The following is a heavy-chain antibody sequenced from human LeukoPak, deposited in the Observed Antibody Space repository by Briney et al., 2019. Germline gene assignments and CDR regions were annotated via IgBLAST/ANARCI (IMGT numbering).Heavy chain of an antibody. CDR3: ARGPFGSGSYLDY. J-gene: IGHJ4*02. D-gene: IGHD3-10*01. CDR1: GYTFANYD. CDR2: MNHNSGDT. V-gene: IGHV1-8*01. Sequence: ASVKVSCKASGYTFANYDINWVRQATGQGLEWMGWMNHNSGDTGYVQKFQGRVSMTRSTSINTAYMELSSLRSEDTAVYYCARGPFGSGSYLDYWGQGTLVTVSS.